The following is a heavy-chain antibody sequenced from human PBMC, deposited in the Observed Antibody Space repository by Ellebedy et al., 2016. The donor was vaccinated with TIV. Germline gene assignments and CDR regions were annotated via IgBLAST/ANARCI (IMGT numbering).Heavy chain of an antibody. CDR2: ISWDGGST. CDR3: ARVRDY. Sequence: GGSLRLSCAASGFTFDDYTMHWVRQAPGKGLEWVSLISWDGGSTYYADSVKGRFTISRDNSKNTLYLQMNSLRAEDTAVYYCARVRDYWGQGTLVTVSS. CDR1: GFTFDDYT. V-gene: IGHV3-43*01. J-gene: IGHJ4*02.